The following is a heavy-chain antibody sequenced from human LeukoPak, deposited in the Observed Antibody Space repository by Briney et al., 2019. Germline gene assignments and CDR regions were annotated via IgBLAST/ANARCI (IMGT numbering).Heavy chain of an antibody. CDR1: GFTFSSYG. Sequence: GGTLRLSCAASGFTFSSYGMSWVRQAPGKGLEWVSAISGSGGSTYYADSVKGRFTISRDNSKNTLYLQMNSLRAEDTAVYYCAKTQIVVVTAIDYWGRGTLVTVSS. D-gene: IGHD2-21*02. CDR3: AKTQIVVVTAIDY. CDR2: ISGSGGST. V-gene: IGHV3-23*01. J-gene: IGHJ4*02.